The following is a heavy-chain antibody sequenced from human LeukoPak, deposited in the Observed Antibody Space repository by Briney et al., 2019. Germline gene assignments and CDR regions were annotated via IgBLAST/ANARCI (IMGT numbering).Heavy chain of an antibody. Sequence: PSETLSLTCAVYGGSFSGYYWSWIRQPPGKGLEWIGEINHSGSTNYNPSLKSRVTISVDTSKNQFSLKLSSVTAADTAVYYCARDVPYYYGSGSYSPYYYYGMDVWGQGTTVTVSS. J-gene: IGHJ6*02. CDR2: INHSGST. CDR3: ARDVPYYYGSGSYSPYYYYGMDV. V-gene: IGHV4-34*01. D-gene: IGHD3-10*01. CDR1: GGSFSGYY.